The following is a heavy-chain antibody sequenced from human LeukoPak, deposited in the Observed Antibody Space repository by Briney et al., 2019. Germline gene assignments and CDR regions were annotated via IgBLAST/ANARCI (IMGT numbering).Heavy chain of an antibody. CDR2: IYYSGST. V-gene: IGHV4-30-4*01. CDR3: ARRETDYSIAFDI. J-gene: IGHJ3*02. D-gene: IGHD4-11*01. Sequence: SQTLSLTCTVSGGSISSGDYYWSRIRQPPGKGLEWIGYIYYSGSTYYNPSLKSRVTISVDTSKNQFSLKLSSVTAADTAVYYCARRETDYSIAFDIWGQGTMVTVSS. CDR1: GGSISSGDYY.